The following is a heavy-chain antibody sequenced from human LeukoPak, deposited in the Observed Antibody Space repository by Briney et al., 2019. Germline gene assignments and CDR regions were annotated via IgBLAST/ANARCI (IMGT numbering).Heavy chain of an antibody. CDR1: GGTFSSYA. J-gene: IGHJ4*02. D-gene: IGHD3-22*01. V-gene: IGHV1-69*13. CDR2: IIPIFGTA. Sequence: ASVKVSCKASGGTFSSYAISWVRQAPGQGLEWMGGIIPIFGTANYAQKFQGRVTITADESTSTAYMELSSLRSEDTAVYYCARARSGYTGFDYWGQGTLVTVSS. CDR3: ARARSGYTGFDY.